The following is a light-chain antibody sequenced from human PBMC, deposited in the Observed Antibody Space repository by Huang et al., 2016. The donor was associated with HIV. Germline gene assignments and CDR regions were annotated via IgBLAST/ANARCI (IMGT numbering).Light chain of an antibody. Sequence: IQLTQSPSSLSAAVGDRVTITCRASQGITSYLAWYQQKPGRAPKHLIYAASTLQSGVPLRFSGSGSGTDFTLTNSSLQPEDFATYYCQHLDTYPLTFGPGTKVDIK. CDR1: QGITSY. J-gene: IGKJ3*01. CDR3: QHLDTYPLT. CDR2: AAS. V-gene: IGKV1-9*01.